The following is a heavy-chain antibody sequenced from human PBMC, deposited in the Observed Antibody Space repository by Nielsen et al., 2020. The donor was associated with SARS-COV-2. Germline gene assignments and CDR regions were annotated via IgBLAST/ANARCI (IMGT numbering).Heavy chain of an antibody. CDR1: GGSISSSSYY. J-gene: IGHJ4*02. CDR2: IYYSGST. Sequence: SETLSLTCTVSGGSISSSSYYWGWIRQPPGKGLEWIGSIYYSGSTYYNPSLKSRVTISVDTSKNQFSLKLSSVTAADTAVYYCAREGYYGDPVGYWGQGTLVTVSS. V-gene: IGHV4-39*02. D-gene: IGHD4-17*01. CDR3: AREGYYGDPVGY.